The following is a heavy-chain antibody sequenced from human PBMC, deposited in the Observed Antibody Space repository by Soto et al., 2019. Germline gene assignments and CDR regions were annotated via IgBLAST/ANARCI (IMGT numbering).Heavy chain of an antibody. D-gene: IGHD3-10*01. J-gene: IGHJ3*02. CDR2: IYYSGST. V-gene: IGHV4-59*01. CDR1: GGSISSYY. CDR3: ARVWGGAFDI. Sequence: QVQLQESGPGLVKPSETLSLTCTVSGGSISSYYWSWIRQPPGKGLEWIGYIYYSGSTNYNPSLKSRVTLSVDTSTNQFSLKLSSVTAADTAVYYCARVWGGAFDIWGQGTMVTVSS.